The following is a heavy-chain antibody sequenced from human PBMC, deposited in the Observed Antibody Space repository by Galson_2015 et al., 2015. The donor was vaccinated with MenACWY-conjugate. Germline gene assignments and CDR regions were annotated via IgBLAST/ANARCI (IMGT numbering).Heavy chain of an antibody. CDR3: ARHLYGGGECYFCYFDY. D-gene: IGHD2-21*01. J-gene: IGHJ4*02. Sequence: LSLTCTVSGGSISGYYWSWIRQSPGKGLEWLGYISYSGDTNYHPSLKSRVALSVDTSTNRFPLRLSSVTAADTAMYYCARHLYGGGECYFCYFDYWGQGTLVTVSS. CDR1: GGSISGYY. CDR2: ISYSGDT. V-gene: IGHV4-59*08.